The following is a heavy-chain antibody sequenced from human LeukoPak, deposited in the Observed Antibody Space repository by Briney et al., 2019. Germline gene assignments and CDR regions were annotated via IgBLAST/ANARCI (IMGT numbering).Heavy chain of an antibody. CDR1: GYTFTSYG. Sequence: ASVKVSCKASGYTFTSYGISWVRQAPGQGLEWMGWISAYNGNTNYAQKLQGRVTMTTDTSTSTAYMELSSLRSEDTAVYYCARGARRSRSDIVEVPFDYWGQGTLVTVSS. J-gene: IGHJ4*02. D-gene: IGHD2-2*01. CDR2: ISAYNGNT. CDR3: ARGARRSRSDIVEVPFDY. V-gene: IGHV1-18*01.